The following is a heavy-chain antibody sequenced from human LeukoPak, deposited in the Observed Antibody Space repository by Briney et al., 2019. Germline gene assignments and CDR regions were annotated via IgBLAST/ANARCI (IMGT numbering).Heavy chain of an antibody. D-gene: IGHD5-24*01. CDR2: VAPHNGNT. V-gene: IGHV1-18*01. CDR1: GYTFLDYG. Sequence: ASVKVSCKASGYTFLDYGISWLRQAPGQGPEWVGWVAPHNGNTEYSQKFQGRVTLTTDTLTNTAFMELTSLSPDDTAIYYCTRDFSSKMATITDIWGQGTLVAVSS. CDR3: TRDFSSKMATITDI. J-gene: IGHJ4*02.